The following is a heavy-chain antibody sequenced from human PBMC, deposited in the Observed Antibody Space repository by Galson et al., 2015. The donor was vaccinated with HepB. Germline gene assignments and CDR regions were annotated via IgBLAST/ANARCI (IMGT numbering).Heavy chain of an antibody. V-gene: IGHV3-23*01. CDR1: GFTFSSYA. D-gene: IGHD2-21*01. Sequence: SLRLSCAASGFTFSSYAMSWVRQAPGKGLEWVSAISGSGGSTYYADSVKGRFTISRDNSKNTLYLQMNSLRAEDTAVYYCAKDPHENRVVVVIAIDYWGQGTLVTVSS. CDR3: AKDPHENRVVVVIAIDY. CDR2: ISGSGGST. J-gene: IGHJ4*02.